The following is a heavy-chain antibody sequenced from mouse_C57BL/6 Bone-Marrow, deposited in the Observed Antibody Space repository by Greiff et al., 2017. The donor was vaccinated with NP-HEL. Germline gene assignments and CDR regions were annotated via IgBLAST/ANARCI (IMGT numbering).Heavy chain of an antibody. Sequence: VQLKESGPGLVKPSQSLSLTCSVTGYSITSGYYWNWIRQFPGNKLEWMGYISYDGSNNYNPSLKNRISITRDTSKNQFFLKLNSVTTEDTATYYCARWLRDFDYWGQGTTLTVSS. CDR3: ARWLRDFDY. V-gene: IGHV3-6*01. CDR2: ISYDGSN. J-gene: IGHJ2*01. CDR1: GYSITSGYY. D-gene: IGHD2-2*01.